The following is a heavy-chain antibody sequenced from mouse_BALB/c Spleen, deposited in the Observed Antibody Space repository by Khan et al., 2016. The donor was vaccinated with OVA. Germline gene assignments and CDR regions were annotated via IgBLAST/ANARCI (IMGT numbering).Heavy chain of an antibody. CDR3: ARGYFGNDECAY. D-gene: IGHD2-2*01. V-gene: IGHV1S132*01. J-gene: IGHJ3*01. CDR2: IFPGTGTT. Sequence: VQLQESEAELVKPGASVKLSCKTSGYTFTNYWIQWIKQRPGQGLEWIGEIFPGTGTTYYNENFKGKATLTIDTSSTTAYRPLSSLTSEDAAVYFCARGYFGNDECAYWGQGTLVTVSA. CDR1: GYTFTNYW.